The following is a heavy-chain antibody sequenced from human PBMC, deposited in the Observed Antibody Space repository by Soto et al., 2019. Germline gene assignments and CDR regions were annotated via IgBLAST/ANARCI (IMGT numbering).Heavy chain of an antibody. CDR1: GYTFTTNS. J-gene: IGHJ3*01. D-gene: IGHD3-22*01. CDR3: ARAHYDSDAFDF. V-gene: IGHV1-46*03. CDR2: ISPGGGTT. Sequence: VQLVQSGAEVKKPGASVKISCKASGYTFTTNSIHWIRQAPGQGLEWVGIISPGGGTTVYAQKFQGRVTMTRDTSTSTVYMELRNLRSEDTAVFYCARAHYDSDAFDFWGQGTMVIVSS.